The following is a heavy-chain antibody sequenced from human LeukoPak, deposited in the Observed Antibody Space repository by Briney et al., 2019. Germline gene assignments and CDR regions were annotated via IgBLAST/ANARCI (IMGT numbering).Heavy chain of an antibody. Sequence: PGGSLRLSCAASGFTFSSYGMHWVRQAPGKGLEWVAVISYDGSNKYYADSVKGRFTISRDNSKNTLYLQMNSLRAEDTAVYYCVKDLRFLPYYFDYWGQGTLVTVSS. CDR1: GFTFSSYG. CDR2: ISYDGSNK. V-gene: IGHV3-30*18. D-gene: IGHD2/OR15-2a*01. J-gene: IGHJ4*02. CDR3: VKDLRFLPYYFDY.